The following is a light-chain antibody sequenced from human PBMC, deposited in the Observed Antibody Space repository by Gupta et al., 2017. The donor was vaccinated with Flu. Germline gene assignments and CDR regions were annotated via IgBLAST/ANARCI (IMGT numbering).Light chain of an antibody. V-gene: IGLV3-21*03. CDR2: DDS. CDR1: NIGSKS. CDR3: QVWDSRSDHWV. Sequence: SYVLTQPPSVSVAPGKTARITCGGDNIGSKSVHWYQQKPGQAPVLVVYDDSDRPSGIPELLSGSNSGNTATLTISRVEAGDEAEYYCQVWDSRSDHWVFGGGTKVTVL. J-gene: IGLJ3*02.